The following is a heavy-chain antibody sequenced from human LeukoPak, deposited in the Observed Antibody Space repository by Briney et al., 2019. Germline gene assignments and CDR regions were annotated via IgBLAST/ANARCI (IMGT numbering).Heavy chain of an antibody. Sequence: SQALSFTCAVYDGSFSGFYWAWIRQSPGKGLEWIGEINHSGTTYLNPSFKSRISISVDTSKNQFSLRLNSVTAADRAVYYCARPPVSSSGAFDIWGQGTMVTVSS. CDR2: INHSGTT. J-gene: IGHJ3*02. CDR1: DGSFSGFY. V-gene: IGHV4-34*01. D-gene: IGHD6-6*01. CDR3: ARPPVSSSGAFDI.